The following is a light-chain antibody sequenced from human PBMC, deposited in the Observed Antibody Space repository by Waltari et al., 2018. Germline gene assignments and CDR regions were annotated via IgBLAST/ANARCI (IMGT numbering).Light chain of an antibody. V-gene: IGKV3-20*01. CDR3: QQYGSSPKT. Sequence: IVLTQSPGTLSLSPGERATLSCRASQTISSSCLAWYQQKPGQAPRLIIYAASRRATGIPDRFSGSGSGTDFTLTISRLEPEDFAVFYCQQYGSSPKTFGQGTKVEIK. CDR1: QTISSSC. CDR2: AAS. J-gene: IGKJ1*01.